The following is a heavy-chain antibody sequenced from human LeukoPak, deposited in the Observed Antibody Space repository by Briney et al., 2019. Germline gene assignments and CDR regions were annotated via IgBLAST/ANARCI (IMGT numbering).Heavy chain of an antibody. V-gene: IGHV4-59*02. CDR2: LSYTGKT. Sequence: TSQTLSLTCVVSGASVSSSHWNWIRQLPGKGLEWIGCLSYTGKTDYNPSLSGRVTMSLGTSNNQVSLTLRSVTAADTAVYYCLEGYFEPFAHWGQGILVAVSS. CDR3: LEGYFEPFAH. D-gene: IGHD3-9*01. J-gene: IGHJ4*02. CDR1: GASVSSSH.